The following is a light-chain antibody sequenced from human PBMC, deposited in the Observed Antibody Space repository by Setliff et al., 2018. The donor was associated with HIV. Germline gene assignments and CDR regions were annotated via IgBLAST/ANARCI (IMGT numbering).Light chain of an antibody. CDR1: SSDVGGYNY. V-gene: IGLV2-14*03. CDR3: SSYTSSSSYV. CDR2: DVS. J-gene: IGLJ1*01. Sequence: ALTQPASVSGSPGQSITISCTGTSSDVGGYNYVSWYQQHPGKAPKLMIYDVSNRPSGVSNRFSGSKSGNTASLTISGLQAEDEADYYCSSYTSSSSYVFGTGTKVT.